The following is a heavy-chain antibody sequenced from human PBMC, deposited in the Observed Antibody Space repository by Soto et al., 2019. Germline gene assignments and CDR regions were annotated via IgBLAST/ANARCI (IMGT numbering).Heavy chain of an antibody. CDR3: ARRNSSSSYYYYYMDV. Sequence: SETLSLTCAVYGGSFSSNYWTWTRQPPGKGLEWIGEINHSGSTNYNPSLKGRVTISVDTSKNQFSLKLSSVTAADTAVYYCARRNSSSSYYYYYMDVWGKGTTVTVSS. J-gene: IGHJ6*03. CDR1: GGSFSSNY. D-gene: IGHD6-6*01. CDR2: INHSGST. V-gene: IGHV4-34*01.